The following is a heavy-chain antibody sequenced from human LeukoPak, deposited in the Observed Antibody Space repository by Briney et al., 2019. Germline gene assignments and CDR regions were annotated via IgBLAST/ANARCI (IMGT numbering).Heavy chain of an antibody. CDR3: ARLQYYYDSNGYYSLYYFDY. J-gene: IGHJ4*02. V-gene: IGHV4-59*08. CDR1: GGSISGFY. Sequence: SETLSLTCTVSGGSISGFYWSWIRQPPGKGLEWIGYIYYSGSTNYNPSLKSRVTISVDTSKNQFSLTLSSVTAADTAVYYCARLQYYYDSNGYYSLYYFDYWGQGTVVTVSS. D-gene: IGHD3-22*01. CDR2: IYYSGST.